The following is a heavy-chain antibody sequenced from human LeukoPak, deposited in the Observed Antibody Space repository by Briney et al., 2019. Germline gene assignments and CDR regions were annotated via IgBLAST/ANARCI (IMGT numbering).Heavy chain of an antibody. CDR3: AKDFSVYNYDSRVLDY. V-gene: IGHV3-30*02. CDR2: IRYDGSNK. J-gene: IGHJ4*02. Sequence: GGSLRLSCEASGFIFSTYGMHWVRQAPGKGLEWVAFIRYDGSNKYYADSVKGRFTISRDNSKNTLYLQMNRLRAEDTAVYYCAKDFSVYNYDSRVLDYWGQGTLVTVSS. D-gene: IGHD3-22*01. CDR1: GFIFSTYG.